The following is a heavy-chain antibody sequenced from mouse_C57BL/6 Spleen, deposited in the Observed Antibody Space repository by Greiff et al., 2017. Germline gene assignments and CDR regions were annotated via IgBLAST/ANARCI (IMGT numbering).Heavy chain of an antibody. CDR2: IAPEDGET. CDR1: GFNIKDYY. V-gene: IGHV14-2*01. CDR3: AVLWLLRGAMDY. J-gene: IGHJ4*01. Sequence: EVKLMESGAELVKPGASVKFSCTASGFNIKDYYMHWVKQRTEQGLEWIGRIAPEDGETKYAPKFQGKATITADTSSNTAYLQLSSLTSEDTAVYYCAVLWLLRGAMDYWGQGTSVTVSS. D-gene: IGHD2-1*01.